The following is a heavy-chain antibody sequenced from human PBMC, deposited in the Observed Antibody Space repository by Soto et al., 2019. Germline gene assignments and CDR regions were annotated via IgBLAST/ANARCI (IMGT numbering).Heavy chain of an antibody. CDR3: VRDYVMDV. Sequence: EVQLVESGGGLVKPGGSLRLSCAASGFTFSGDSMNWVRQAPGKGLEWVASISTTSTYIYYADSVKGRFTISRDNAKNSLHLQMNSLRAEDPSVYYCVRDYVMDVWGQGTTVTVSS. CDR1: GFTFSGDS. CDR2: ISTTSTYI. J-gene: IGHJ6*02. V-gene: IGHV3-21*01. D-gene: IGHD3-10*02.